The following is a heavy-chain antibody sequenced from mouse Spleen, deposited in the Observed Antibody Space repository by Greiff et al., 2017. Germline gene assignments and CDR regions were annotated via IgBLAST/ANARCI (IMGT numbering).Heavy chain of an antibody. J-gene: IGHJ2*01. CDR1: GYSFTGYY. CDR3: SRRGYFDY. Sequence: EVKLMESGPELVKPGASVKISCKASGYSFTGYYMHWVKQSHVKSLEWIGRINPYNGATSYNQNFKDKASLTVDKSSSTAYMELHSLTSEDSAVYYCSRRGYFDYWGQGTTLTVSS. CDR2: INPYNGAT. V-gene: IGHV1-31*01.